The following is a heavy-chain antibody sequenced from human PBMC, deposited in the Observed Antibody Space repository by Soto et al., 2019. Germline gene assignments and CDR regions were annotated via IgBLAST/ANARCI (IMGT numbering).Heavy chain of an antibody. CDR3: AKEHRADCSSTSCWNQMLGLVDY. D-gene: IGHD2-2*01. CDR2: ISYDGSNK. J-gene: IGHJ4*02. Sequence: GGSLRLSCAASGFTFSSYGMHWVRQAPGKGLEWVAVISYDGSNKYYADSVKGRFTISRDSSKNTLYLQMNSLRAEDTAVYYCAKEHRADCSSTSCWNQMLGLVDYWGQGTLVTVSS. V-gene: IGHV3-30*18. CDR1: GFTFSSYG.